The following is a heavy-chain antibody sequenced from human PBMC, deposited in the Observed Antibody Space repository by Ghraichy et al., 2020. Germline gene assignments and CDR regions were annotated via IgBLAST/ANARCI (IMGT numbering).Heavy chain of an antibody. V-gene: IGHV5-51*01. CDR3: ARQYTATDGDPNYFDY. CDR2: IYPGDSDT. D-gene: IGHD5-18*01. CDR1: GYSFTSYW. Sequence: GESLNISCKGSGYSFTSYWIGWVRQMPGKGLEWMGIIYPGDSDTRYSPSFQGQVTISADKSISTAYLQWSSLKASDTAMYYCARQYTATDGDPNYFDYWGQGTLVTVSS. J-gene: IGHJ4*02.